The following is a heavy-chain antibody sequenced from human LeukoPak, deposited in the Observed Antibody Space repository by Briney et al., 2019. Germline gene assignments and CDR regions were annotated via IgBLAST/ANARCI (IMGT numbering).Heavy chain of an antibody. D-gene: IGHD6-19*01. V-gene: IGHV4-4*02. Sequence: SETLSLTCAVSGGSISSSNWWSWVRQPPGKGLEWIGYIYYSGSTNYNPSLKSRVTISVDTSKNQFSLKLSSVTAADTAVYYCARAPSIAVAFLFDYWGQGTLVTVSS. CDR1: GGSISSSNW. CDR2: IYYSGST. CDR3: ARAPSIAVAFLFDY. J-gene: IGHJ4*02.